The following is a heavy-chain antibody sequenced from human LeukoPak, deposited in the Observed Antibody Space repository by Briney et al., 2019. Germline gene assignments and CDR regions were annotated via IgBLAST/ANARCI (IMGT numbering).Heavy chain of an antibody. V-gene: IGHV3-21*01. CDR3: ARERQYYYDSSGYPYFDY. J-gene: IGHJ4*02. CDR1: GITFSTYS. Sequence: PGGSLRLSCAASGITFSTYSMNWVRQAPGKGLEWVSSISSGSGYIYYADSLKGRFTISRDNAKNSLYLQMNSLRAEDTAVYYCARERQYYYDSSGYPYFDYWGQGTLVTVSS. D-gene: IGHD3-22*01. CDR2: ISSGSGYI.